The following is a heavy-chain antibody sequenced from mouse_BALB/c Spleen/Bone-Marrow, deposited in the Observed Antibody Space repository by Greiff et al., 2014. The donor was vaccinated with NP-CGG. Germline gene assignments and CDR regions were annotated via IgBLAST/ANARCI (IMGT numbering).Heavy chain of an antibody. CDR3: SRDYGGTAWFAC. V-gene: IGHV14-3*02. Sequence: VQLQQSGAELVKPGASVKLSCTASGFNIKDTHMHWVKQGPEQGLEWIGRIDPANGNTKYDPNFQGKATITADTSSNTAYLQLSSLTSEGTAVYYCSRDYGGTAWFACWGHGTLVTVSA. J-gene: IGHJ3*01. CDR2: IDPANGNT. D-gene: IGHD1-1*01. CDR1: GFNIKDTH.